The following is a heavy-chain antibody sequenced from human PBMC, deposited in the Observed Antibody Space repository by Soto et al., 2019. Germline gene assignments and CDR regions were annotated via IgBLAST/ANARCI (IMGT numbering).Heavy chain of an antibody. CDR3: ARGDIVVVTAAAFFDP. CDR2: IKQDGSEK. CDR1: GFTFSSYR. Sequence: GGSLRLSCAASGFTFSSYRMSWVRQAPGKGLEWVANIKQDGSEKYYVDSVKGRFTISRDNAKNSLYLQMNSLRAEDTSVYYCARGDIVVVTAAAFFDPWGKGTLVTVSS. J-gene: IGHJ5*02. D-gene: IGHD2-2*01. V-gene: IGHV3-7*04.